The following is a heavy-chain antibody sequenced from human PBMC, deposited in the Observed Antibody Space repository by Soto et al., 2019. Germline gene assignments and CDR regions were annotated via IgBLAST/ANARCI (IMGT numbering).Heavy chain of an antibody. V-gene: IGHV4-30-4*01. D-gene: IGHD4-17*01. J-gene: IGHJ4*02. CDR3: ARDLTATGTFDY. Sequence: SETLSLTCTVSGGSISSGDYYWSWIRQPPGKGLEWIGYIYYSGSTYYNPSLKSRVTISVDTSKNQFSLKLSSVTAADTAVYYCARDLTATGTFDYWGQGTLVTVSS. CDR1: GGSISSGDYY. CDR2: IYYSGST.